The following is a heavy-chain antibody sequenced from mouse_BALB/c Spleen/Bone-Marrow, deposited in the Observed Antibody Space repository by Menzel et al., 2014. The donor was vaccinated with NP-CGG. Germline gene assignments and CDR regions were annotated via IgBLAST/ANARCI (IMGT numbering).Heavy chain of an antibody. CDR1: GFNIKDTY. CDR2: IDPANGNT. J-gene: IGHJ4*01. Sequence: VQLQQSGAELVKPGASVKLSCTASGFNIKDTYMHLVKQRPEQGLEWIGRIDPANGNTKYDPKFQGKATITADTSSNTAYLQLSSLTSEDTAVYYCARSRWLGAMDYWGQGTSVTVSS. D-gene: IGHD1-1*02. V-gene: IGHV14-3*02. CDR3: ARSRWLGAMDY.